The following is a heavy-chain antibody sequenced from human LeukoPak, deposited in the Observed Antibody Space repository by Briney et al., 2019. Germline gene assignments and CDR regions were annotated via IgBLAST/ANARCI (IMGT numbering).Heavy chain of an antibody. CDR1: GGSISSYY. J-gene: IGHJ4*02. Sequence: KPSETLSLTCTVSGGSISSYYWSWIRQPPGKGLEWIGYIYYSGSTNYNPSLKSRVTISVDTSKNQFSLKLSSVTAADTAVYYCARAPEGGWLQPYYFDYWGQGTLVTVSS. CDR3: ARAPEGGWLQPYYFDY. D-gene: IGHD5-24*01. V-gene: IGHV4-59*01. CDR2: IYYSGST.